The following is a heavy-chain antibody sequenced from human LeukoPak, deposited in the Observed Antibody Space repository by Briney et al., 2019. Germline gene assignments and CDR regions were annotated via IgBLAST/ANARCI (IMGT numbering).Heavy chain of an antibody. CDR3: ARMTTGSYYYYMDV. D-gene: IGHD4-11*01. CDR1: GGSISSYY. V-gene: IGHV4-59*12. J-gene: IGHJ6*03. CDR2: IYYSGST. Sequence: PSETLSLTCTVSGGSISSYYWSWIRQPPGKGLEWIGYIYYSGSTNYNPSLKSRVTISVDTSKNQFSLKLSSVTAADTAVYYCARMTTGSYYYYMDVWGKGTTVTVSS.